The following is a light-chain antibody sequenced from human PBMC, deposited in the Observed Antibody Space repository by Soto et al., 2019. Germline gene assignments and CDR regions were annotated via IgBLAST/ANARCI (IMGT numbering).Light chain of an antibody. Sequence: QSVLTQPPSASGAPGQRVTISCSGSNCNIGSHLVNWYQQVPGTAPKLLIYTNNQRPSGVPDRFSDSKSGTSASLAISGLQSEDEADYYCAAWDGSLQSWVFGGGTKVTVL. CDR2: TNN. V-gene: IGLV1-44*01. CDR3: AAWDGSLQSWV. CDR1: NCNIGSHL. J-gene: IGLJ3*02.